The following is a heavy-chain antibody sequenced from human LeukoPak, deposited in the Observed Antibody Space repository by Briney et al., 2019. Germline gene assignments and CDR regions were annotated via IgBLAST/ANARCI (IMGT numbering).Heavy chain of an antibody. CDR3: ATQDLRTGGFDY. D-gene: IGHD1-1*01. V-gene: IGHV4-59*01. Sequence: SETLSLTCTVSGGSISSYYWSWIRQPPGKGLEWIGYIYYSGSTDYNPSLKSRVTISVDTSKNQFSLKLSSVTAADTAVYYCATQDLRTGGFDYWGQGTLVTVSS. CDR1: GGSISSYY. J-gene: IGHJ4*02. CDR2: IYYSGST.